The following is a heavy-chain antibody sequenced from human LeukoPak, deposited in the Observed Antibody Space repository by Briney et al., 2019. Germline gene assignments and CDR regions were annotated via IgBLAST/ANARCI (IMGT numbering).Heavy chain of an antibody. CDR2: ISAYNGNT. CDR3: ARAHTAMVFNNWFDP. V-gene: IGHV1-18*04. CDR1: GYTFTGYY. D-gene: IGHD5-18*01. J-gene: IGHJ5*02. Sequence: ASVKVSCKASGYTFTGYYMHWVRQAPGQGLEWMGWISAYNGNTNYAQKLQGRVTMTTDTSTSTAYMELRSLRSDDTAVYYCARAHTAMVFNNWFDPWGQGTLVTVSS.